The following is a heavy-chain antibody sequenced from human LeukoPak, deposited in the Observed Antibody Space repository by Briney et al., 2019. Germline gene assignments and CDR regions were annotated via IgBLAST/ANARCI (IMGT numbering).Heavy chain of an antibody. Sequence: GGSLRLSCAASGFTFSSYEMNWVRQAPGKGLEWVSYISSSGSTIYYADSVKGRFTISRDNAKNSLYLQMNSLRAEDTAVYYCAKELDSRYYFDYWGQGTLVTVSS. CDR2: ISSSGSTI. V-gene: IGHV3-48*03. J-gene: IGHJ4*02. CDR1: GFTFSSYE. D-gene: IGHD4-11*01. CDR3: AKELDSRYYFDY.